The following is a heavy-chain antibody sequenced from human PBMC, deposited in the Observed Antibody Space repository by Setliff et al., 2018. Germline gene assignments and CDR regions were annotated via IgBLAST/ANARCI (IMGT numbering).Heavy chain of an antibody. V-gene: IGHV4-4*07. J-gene: IGHJ6*03. CDR2: IYIGGSA. CDR1: GGSISSYY. Sequence: SETLSLTCTVSGGSISSYYWSWIRQPAGKGLEWNGHIYIGGSANYNPSLKSRVTMSIDTSKNQFSLKLNSVTAADMAVYCCAREQWLDPPGYYYMDVWAKGTTVTVSS. CDR3: AREQWLDPPGYYYMDV. D-gene: IGHD6-19*01.